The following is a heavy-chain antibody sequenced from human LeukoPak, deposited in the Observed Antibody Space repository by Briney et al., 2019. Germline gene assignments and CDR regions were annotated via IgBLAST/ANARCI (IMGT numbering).Heavy chain of an antibody. V-gene: IGHV3-23*01. CDR2: IRPSGDNT. CDR3: ARRAGGLARNNWFDP. D-gene: IGHD3-16*01. Sequence: GGSLRLSCAASGLTFSSYDMTWVRQAPGRGLEWVSSIRPSGDNTYYGDSVKGRFTISRDNSKNTLYLQMNSLRAVDTAVYYCARRAGGLARNNWFDPWGQGTLVTVSS. CDR1: GLTFSSYD. J-gene: IGHJ5*02.